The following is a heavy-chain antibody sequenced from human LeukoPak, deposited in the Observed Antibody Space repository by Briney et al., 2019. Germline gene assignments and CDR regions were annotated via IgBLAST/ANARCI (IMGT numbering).Heavy chain of an antibody. J-gene: IGHJ4*02. Sequence: GGSLRLSCAASGFTFSSYAMGWVRQAPGKGLEWVSVIYSGGSIYYADSVKGRFTISRDNSKNTLYLQMNSLRAEDTAVYYCAREGAHSSSWGREYYFDYWGQGTLVTVSS. CDR1: GFTFSSYA. D-gene: IGHD6-13*01. CDR3: AREGAHSSSWGREYYFDY. V-gene: IGHV3-53*01. CDR2: IYSGGSI.